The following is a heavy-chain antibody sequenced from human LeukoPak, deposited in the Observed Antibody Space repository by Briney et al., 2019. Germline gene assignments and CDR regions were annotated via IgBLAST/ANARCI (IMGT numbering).Heavy chain of an antibody. CDR1: GGSISSGHW. CDR3: AREDSGSYYNYYYFYMDV. Sequence: SGTLSLTCAVSGGSISSGHWWSWVRQPPGKGPEWIGRIYPSGNTNYNPSLKSRVTLSVDTSKTQFSLNLSSVTAADTAVYYCAREDSGSYYNYYYFYMDVWGKGTTVTISS. J-gene: IGHJ6*03. D-gene: IGHD3-10*01. CDR2: IYPSGNT. V-gene: IGHV4-4*02.